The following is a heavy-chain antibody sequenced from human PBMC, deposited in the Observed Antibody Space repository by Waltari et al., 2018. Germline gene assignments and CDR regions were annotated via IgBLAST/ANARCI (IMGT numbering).Heavy chain of an antibody. Sequence: LGPGLVEPSGTLSLLCAVSGDLLSGNYWLSWVRQAPGKGLEWIGQVRGSGKTNYNPSFASRVTVSVDTSTAQFSLKVTSATAADTAVYYCARDRGRGLYLDSWGQGILVTVSP. CDR1: GDLLSGNYW. V-gene: IGHV4-4*02. CDR2: VRGSGKT. D-gene: IGHD2-15*01. J-gene: IGHJ4*02. CDR3: ARDRGRGLYLDS.